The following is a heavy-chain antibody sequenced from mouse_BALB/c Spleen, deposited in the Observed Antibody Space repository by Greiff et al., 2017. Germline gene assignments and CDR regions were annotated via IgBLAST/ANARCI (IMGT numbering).Heavy chain of an antibody. Sequence: QVQLQQPGAELVKPGASVKMSCKASGYTFTSYNMHWVKQTPGQGLEWIGAIYPGNGDTSYNQKFKGKATLTADKSSSTAYMQLSSLTSEDSAVYYCARDRYEGDAMDYWGQGTSVTVSS. CDR3: ARDRYEGDAMDY. CDR1: GYTFTSYN. D-gene: IGHD2-14*01. J-gene: IGHJ4*01. CDR2: IYPGNGDT. V-gene: IGHV1-12*01.